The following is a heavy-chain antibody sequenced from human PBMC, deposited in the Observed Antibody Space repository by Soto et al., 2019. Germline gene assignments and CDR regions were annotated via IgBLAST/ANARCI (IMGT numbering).Heavy chain of an antibody. V-gene: IGHV3-30-3*01. Sequence: QVQLVESGGGVVQPGRSLRISCAASGFTFSSYAMNWVRQDKGKGLEWVAVISYDGSNKYYADSVKGRFTISRDNTKNTLYLQMNSLRAEDTAVYYCASSAQNAFDYWGQGTLVTVSS. CDR1: GFTFSSYA. CDR2: ISYDGSNK. J-gene: IGHJ4*02. CDR3: ASSAQNAFDY.